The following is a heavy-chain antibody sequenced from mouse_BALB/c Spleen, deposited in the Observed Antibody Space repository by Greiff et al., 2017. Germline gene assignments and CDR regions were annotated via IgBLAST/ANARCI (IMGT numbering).Heavy chain of an antibody. D-gene: IGHD1-2*01. CDR1: GYSFTGYF. CDR2: ITPYNGDT. J-gene: IGHJ4*01. V-gene: IGHV1-37*01. Sequence: VQLQQSGPELVKPGASVKISCKASGYSFTGYFMNWVKQSHGKSLEWIGRITPYNGDTFYNKKFKGKATLTVDKSSSTAHMELLSLTSEYSAVYYCGKNYGTGYDYAMDYGGQGTSVTVSS. CDR3: GKNYGTGYDYAMDY.